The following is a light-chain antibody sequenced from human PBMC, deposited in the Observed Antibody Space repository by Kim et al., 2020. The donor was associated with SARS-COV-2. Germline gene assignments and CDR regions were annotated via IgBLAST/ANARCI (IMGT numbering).Light chain of an antibody. CDR2: GAS. CDR3: QQYDSSVYS. J-gene: IGKJ2*03. V-gene: IGKV3-20*01. Sequence: EIVLTQSPGTLSLSPGERATLSCRASQSVSSSYLAWYQQKPGQAPRLLIYGASSRATGIPDRFSGSGSGTDFTLTISRLEPEDFAVYYCQQYDSSVYSFGQGTKLEI. CDR1: QSVSSSY.